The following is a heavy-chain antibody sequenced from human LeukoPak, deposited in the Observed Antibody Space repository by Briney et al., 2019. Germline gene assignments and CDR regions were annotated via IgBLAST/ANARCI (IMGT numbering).Heavy chain of an antibody. D-gene: IGHD3-10*01. CDR2: ISYDGSNK. CDR3: AKGSEVDY. V-gene: IGHV3-30*18. CDR1: GFTFSSYG. Sequence: PGRSLRLSCAASGFTFSSYGMHWGRQAPGKGLGWVAVISYDGSNKYYADSVKGRFTISRDNSKNTLYLQMNSLRAEDTAVYYCAKGSEVDYWGQGTLVTVSS. J-gene: IGHJ4*02.